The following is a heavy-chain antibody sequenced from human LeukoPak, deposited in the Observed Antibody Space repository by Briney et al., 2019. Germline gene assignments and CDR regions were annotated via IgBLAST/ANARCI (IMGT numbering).Heavy chain of an antibody. J-gene: IGHJ5*02. Sequence: PGGPLRLSCAASGFTFSSYAMSWVRQAPGKGLEWVSAISGSGGSTYYADSVKGRFTISRDNSKNTLYLQMNSLRAEDTAVYYCALTPPPNGGRSNWFHPWGQGTLVTVSS. CDR3: ALTPPPNGGRSNWFHP. CDR2: ISGSGGST. CDR1: GFTFSSYA. D-gene: IGHD2-8*01. V-gene: IGHV3-23*01.